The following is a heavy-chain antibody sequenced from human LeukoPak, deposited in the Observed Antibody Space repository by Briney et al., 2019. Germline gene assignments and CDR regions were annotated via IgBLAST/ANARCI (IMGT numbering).Heavy chain of an antibody. D-gene: IGHD3-3*01. CDR3: ARDGFPDYDFWSGYPSFYYFDY. CDR1: GSTFSSYA. J-gene: IGHJ4*02. V-gene: IGHV3-30-3*01. Sequence: GGSLRLSCAASGSTFSSYAMHWVRQAPGKGLEWVAVISYDGSNKYYADSVKGRFTISRDNSKNTLYLQMNSLRAEDTAVYYCARDGFPDYDFWSGYPSFYYFDYWGQGTLVTVSS. CDR2: ISYDGSNK.